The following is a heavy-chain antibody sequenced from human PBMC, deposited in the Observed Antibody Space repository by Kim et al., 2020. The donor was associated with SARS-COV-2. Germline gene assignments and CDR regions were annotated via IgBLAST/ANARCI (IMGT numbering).Heavy chain of an antibody. CDR3: TTGVLRYFDWLPPFFDAFDI. D-gene: IGHD3-9*01. V-gene: IGHV3-15*01. J-gene: IGHJ3*02. Sequence: RFTISRDDSKNTLYLQMNSLKTEDTAVYYCTTGVLRYFDWLPPFFDAFDIWGQGTMVTVSS.